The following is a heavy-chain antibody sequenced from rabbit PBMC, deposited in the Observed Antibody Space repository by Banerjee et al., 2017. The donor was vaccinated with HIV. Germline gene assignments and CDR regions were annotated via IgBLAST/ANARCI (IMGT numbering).Heavy chain of an antibody. CDR3: ARGVDWGIRLDL. J-gene: IGHJ3*01. CDR1: GIDFSSAYD. Sequence: QSLEESGGDLVKPGASLTLTCTASGIDFSSAYDMCWVRQAPGKGLEWIGYIYTGAGGTVYASWAKGRFTISKTSSTTVTLQMTSLTAADTATYFCARGVDWGIRLDLRGPGTLVTVS. V-gene: IGHV1S40*01. CDR2: IYTGAGGT. D-gene: IGHD4-1*01.